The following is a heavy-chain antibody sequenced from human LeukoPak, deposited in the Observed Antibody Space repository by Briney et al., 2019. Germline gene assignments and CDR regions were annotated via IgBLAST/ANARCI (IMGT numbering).Heavy chain of an antibody. D-gene: IGHD2-21*02. V-gene: IGHV3-23*01. Sequence: GGSLRPSCAASGFTVRSNYMSWVRQSPGKGLEWVSAISGSGGSTYYADSVKGRFTISRDNSKNTLYLQMNSLRAEDTAVYYCAKDPSVVVTATLDYWGQGTLVTVSS. J-gene: IGHJ4*02. CDR2: ISGSGGST. CDR3: AKDPSVVVTATLDY. CDR1: GFTVRSNY.